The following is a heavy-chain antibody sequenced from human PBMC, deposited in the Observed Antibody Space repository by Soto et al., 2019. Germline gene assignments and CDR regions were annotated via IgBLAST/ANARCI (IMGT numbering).Heavy chain of an antibody. CDR3: ARSVFP. V-gene: IGHV4-31*01. CDR1: GGSISSGGYD. J-gene: IGHJ5*02. CDR2: IYYSGST. Sequence: QVQLQESGPGLVTPSQTLSLNCTVSGGSISSGGYDWTWIRQHQGKGLDWIGYIYYSGSTYYNQYLKILVTLSVDTSKNQFYLKLSSVTAAETAGYYCARSVFPWGQGTLVTVSS.